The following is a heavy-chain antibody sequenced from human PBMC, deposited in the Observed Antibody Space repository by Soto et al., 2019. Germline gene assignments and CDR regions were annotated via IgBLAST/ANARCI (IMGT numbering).Heavy chain of an antibody. J-gene: IGHJ6*02. CDR3: ARDTSGWSLNGLDV. D-gene: IGHD6-19*01. CDR1: GSAITRYY. V-gene: IGHV1-46*01. CDR2: INPGGGSA. Sequence: QVDLVQSGAEVKKPGASVTISCKASGSAITRYYIHWVRQAPGRGLECMGIINPGGGSASYAQKFQDRVTIDKDTSTGTVYVDLRSLRTEDTAVFYCARDTSGWSLNGLDVWGQGTTVNVSS.